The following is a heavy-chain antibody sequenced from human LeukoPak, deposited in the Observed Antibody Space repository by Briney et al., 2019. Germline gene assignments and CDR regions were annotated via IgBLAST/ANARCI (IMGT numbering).Heavy chain of an antibody. CDR1: GFTFSSYA. CDR2: ISYDGSNK. J-gene: IGHJ6*02. D-gene: IGHD6-6*01. Sequence: GRSLRLSCAASGFTFSSYAMHWVRQAPGKGLEWVAVISYDGSNKYYADSVKGRFTISRDNSKNTLYLQMNSLRAEDTAVYYCARDSYSSSFSYYYYGMDVWGQGTTVTVSS. V-gene: IGHV3-30-3*01. CDR3: ARDSYSSSFSYYYYGMDV.